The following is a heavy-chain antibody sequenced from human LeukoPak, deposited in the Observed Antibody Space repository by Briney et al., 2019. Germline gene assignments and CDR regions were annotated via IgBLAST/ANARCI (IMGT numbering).Heavy chain of an antibody. Sequence: ASVKVSCKASGDIFTDYYLHWVRQAPGQGLEWMGWIYLKSGGTDYAQKFQGRVTMTRDTSISTVYMELSSLGSDDTAVYYCTRARLSTSCYEFDPWGLGTPVTVSS. CDR2: IYLKSGGT. D-gene: IGHD2-2*01. CDR3: TRARLSTSCYEFDP. V-gene: IGHV1-2*02. CDR1: GDIFTDYY. J-gene: IGHJ5*02.